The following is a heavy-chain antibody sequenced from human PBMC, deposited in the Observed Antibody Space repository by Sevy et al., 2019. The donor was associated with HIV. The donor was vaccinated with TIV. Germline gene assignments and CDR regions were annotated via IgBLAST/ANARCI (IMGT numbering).Heavy chain of an antibody. Sequence: GGSLRLSCAVSGFSFDSYGMTWVHQAPGKGLEWVSGISGSGTRTYYADSVKGRFIISRDNSKNTLYLQMNSLRSEDTDMYYWGKGGGGHYDPDEIGYYFYYYNMDVWGKGTTVTVSS. D-gene: IGHD3-22*01. J-gene: IGHJ6*03. CDR2: ISGSGTRT. CDR1: GFSFDSYG. CDR3: GKGGGGHYDPDEIGYYFYYYNMDV. V-gene: IGHV3-23*01.